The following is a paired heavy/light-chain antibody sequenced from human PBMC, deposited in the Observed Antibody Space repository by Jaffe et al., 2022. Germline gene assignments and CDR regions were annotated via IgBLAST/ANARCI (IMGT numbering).Heavy chain of an antibody. CDR3: ARGGSDCGGDCYLYY. V-gene: IGHV7-4-1*02. J-gene: IGHJ4*02. D-gene: IGHD2-21*02. CDR1: GYTFTSYT. CDR2: INTNTGNP. Sequence: QVQLVQSGSELKKPGASVKVSCKASGYTFTSYTMNWVRQAPGQGLEWMGWINTNTGNPTYAQGFTGRFVFSLDTSVNTAYLQISSLKAEDTAVYYCARGGSDCGGDCYLYYWGQGALVTVSS.
Light chain of an antibody. Sequence: DIVMTQSPDSLAVSLGERATINCKSSQSVLYSSNNKNYLAWYQQKPGQPPKLLIYWASTRESGVPDRFSGSGSGTDFTLTISSLQAEDVAVYYCQQYYSTPHTFGQGTKLEIK. CDR1: QSVLYSSNNKNY. J-gene: IGKJ2*01. CDR2: WAS. CDR3: QQYYSTPHT. V-gene: IGKV4-1*01.